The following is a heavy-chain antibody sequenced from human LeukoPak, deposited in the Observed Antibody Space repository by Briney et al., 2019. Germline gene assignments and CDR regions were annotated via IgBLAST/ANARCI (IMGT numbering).Heavy chain of an antibody. Sequence: GGSLRLSWAASGFTFSSYWMNWVRQASGKGLEWVSGISGSGGSTYYADSVKGRFTISRDNSKNTLYLQLNSLRAEDTAVYSCAKASRDIVVVPDAIWDPWGQGTLVTVSS. V-gene: IGHV3-23*01. CDR3: AKASRDIVVVPDAIWDP. D-gene: IGHD2-2*02. J-gene: IGHJ5*02. CDR2: ISGSGGST. CDR1: GFTFSSYW.